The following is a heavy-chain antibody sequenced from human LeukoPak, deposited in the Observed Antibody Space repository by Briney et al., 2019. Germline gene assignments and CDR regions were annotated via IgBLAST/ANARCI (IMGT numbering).Heavy chain of an antibody. CDR2: MNPNSGNT. Sequence: ASVTVSCKASGYTFTSYDINWVRQATGQGLEWMGWMNPNSGNTGYAQKFQGRVTMTRDTSTSTVYMELSSLRSEDTALYYCAREIGPRQLHLWGSAFDYWGQGTLVTVSS. D-gene: IGHD5-18*01. CDR3: AREIGPRQLHLWGSAFDY. J-gene: IGHJ4*02. V-gene: IGHV1-8*01. CDR1: GYTFTSYD.